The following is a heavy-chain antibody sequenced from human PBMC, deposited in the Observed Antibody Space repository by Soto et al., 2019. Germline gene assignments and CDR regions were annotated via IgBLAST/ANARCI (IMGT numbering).Heavy chain of an antibody. V-gene: IGHV1-46*01. D-gene: IGHD5-18*01. J-gene: IGHJ4*02. CDR3: ARGPYSYRDY. Sequence: QVQLVQSGAEVKKPGASVKVSCKASGYTFTSYYMHWVRQAPGQGLEWMGIINPSSGSTIYSQKFQGRVTMTWDTSTTTVYMELSSLRSEDTAVYFCARGPYSYRDYWGQGPLVTVSS. CDR2: INPSSGST. CDR1: GYTFTSYY.